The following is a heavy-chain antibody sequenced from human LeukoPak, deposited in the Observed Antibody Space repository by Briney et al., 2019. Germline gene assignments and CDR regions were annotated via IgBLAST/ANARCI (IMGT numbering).Heavy chain of an antibody. V-gene: IGHV3-66*01. CDR3: ARDPPAVTTNTYG. CDR1: GFAFSSYA. D-gene: IGHD4-11*01. CDR2: IYSGGTT. J-gene: IGHJ4*02. Sequence: PGGSLRLSCAASGFAFSSYAMSWVRQAPGKGLEWISLIYSGGTTSYADSVKGRFTISRDDSKNTLYLQMNNLRADDTAVYYCARDPPAVTTNTYGWGQGTLVTVSS.